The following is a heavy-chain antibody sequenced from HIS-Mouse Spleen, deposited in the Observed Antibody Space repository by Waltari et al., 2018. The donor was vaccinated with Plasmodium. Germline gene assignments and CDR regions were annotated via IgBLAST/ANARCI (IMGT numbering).Heavy chain of an antibody. Sequence: EVQLLESGGGLVQPGGSLRLSCAASGFTFSRLSLSWVRQAQGKGLEWVSAISGSGGSTYYADSVKGRFTISRDNSKNTLYLQMNSLRAEDTAVYYCAKTIKYYDILTGYPFDYWGQGTLVTVSS. J-gene: IGHJ4*02. CDR2: ISGSGGST. V-gene: IGHV3-23*01. D-gene: IGHD3-9*01. CDR1: GFTFSRLS. CDR3: AKTIKYYDILTGYPFDY.